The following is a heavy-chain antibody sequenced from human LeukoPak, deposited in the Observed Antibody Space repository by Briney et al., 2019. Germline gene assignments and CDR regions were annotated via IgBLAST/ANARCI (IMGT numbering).Heavy chain of an antibody. CDR2: IYYSGST. Sequence: PSETLSLTCTVSGGSISSSSYYWGWIRQPPGKGLEWIGSIYYSGSTYYNPSLKSRVTISVDTSKNQFSLKLSSVTAADTAVYXXXXXXXXXXXRDEVDWFDPWGQGTLVTVSS. CDR3: XXXXXXXXXRDEVDWFDP. CDR1: GGSISSSSYY. V-gene: IGHV4-39*01. J-gene: IGHJ5*02.